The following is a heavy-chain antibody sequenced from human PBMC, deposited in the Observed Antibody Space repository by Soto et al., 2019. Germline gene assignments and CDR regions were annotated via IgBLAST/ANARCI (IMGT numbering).Heavy chain of an antibody. D-gene: IGHD1-1*01. V-gene: IGHV3-73*01. J-gene: IGHJ6*02. Sequence: EVQLVESGGGLVQPGGSLKLSCAASGFTFSGSAMHWVRQASGKGLEWVGRIRSKANSYATAYAASVKGRFTISRDDSKTTEYMKMNSLKTEDTAVYYCTMYPGNDGGSYYYYGMDVWGQGTTVTVSS. CDR2: IRSKANSYAT. CDR3: TMYPGNDGGSYYYYGMDV. CDR1: GFTFSGSA.